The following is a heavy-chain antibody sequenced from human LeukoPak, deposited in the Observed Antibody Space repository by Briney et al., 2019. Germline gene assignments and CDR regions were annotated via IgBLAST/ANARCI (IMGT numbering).Heavy chain of an antibody. CDR1: GGSISSSSYY. CDR3: ARLPRKMVTAIIDY. Sequence: SETLSLTCTVSGGSISSSSYYWGWIRQPPGKGLEWIGSIYYSGSTYYNPSLKSRVTISVDTSKNQFSLKLSSVTAPDTAVYYCARLPRKMVTAIIDYWGQGTLVTVSS. CDR2: IYYSGST. J-gene: IGHJ4*02. D-gene: IGHD2-21*02. V-gene: IGHV4-39*01.